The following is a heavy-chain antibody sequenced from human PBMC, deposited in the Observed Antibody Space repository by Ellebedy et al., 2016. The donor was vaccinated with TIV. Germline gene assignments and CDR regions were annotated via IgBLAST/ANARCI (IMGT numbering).Heavy chain of an antibody. Sequence: SETLSLXXSVPGGSISSGRFYWNWIRQPVGKGLEWIGRIFTSGSFNYNPSLMSRVTMSVVTSKNQISLRLNSVTTADTAVYYCARVHCSITTCDYYYMDVWGKGTTVTVSS. D-gene: IGHD1-1*01. CDR2: IFTSGSF. J-gene: IGHJ6*03. CDR3: ARVHCSITTCDYYYMDV. V-gene: IGHV4-61*02. CDR1: GGSISSGRFY.